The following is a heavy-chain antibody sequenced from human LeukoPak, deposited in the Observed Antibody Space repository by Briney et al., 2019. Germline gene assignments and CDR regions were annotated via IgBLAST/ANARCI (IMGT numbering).Heavy chain of an antibody. J-gene: IGHJ4*02. CDR1: GDSVTGYF. Sequence: SETLSLTCTGFGDSVTGYFLNWVRQPPGKGLEWIGHIYKIGTTNYNPSLKSRLTISADTSKNQFSLQLRSVTAADTAVYYCVIGVGWQPDYWSQGALVTVSS. V-gene: IGHV4-59*02. D-gene: IGHD2-15*01. CDR3: VIGVGWQPDY. CDR2: IYKIGTT.